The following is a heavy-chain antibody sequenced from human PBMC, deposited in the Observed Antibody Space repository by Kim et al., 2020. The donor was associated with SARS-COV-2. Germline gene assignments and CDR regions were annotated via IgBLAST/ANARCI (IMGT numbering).Heavy chain of an antibody. CDR3: VKDLYPVARGWTPRGAFDI. CDR1: GFTFSSYA. D-gene: IGHD6-19*01. J-gene: IGHJ3*02. V-gene: IGHV3-23*01. Sequence: GGSLRLSCAASGFTFSSYAMSWVRQAPGKGLEWVSAISGSGGSTYYADSVKGRFTISRDNSKNTLYLQMNSLRAEDTAVYYCVKDLYPVARGWTPRGAFDIWGQGTMVTVSS. CDR2: ISGSGGST.